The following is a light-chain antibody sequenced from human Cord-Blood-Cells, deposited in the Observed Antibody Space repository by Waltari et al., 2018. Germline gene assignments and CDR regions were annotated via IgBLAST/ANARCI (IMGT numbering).Light chain of an antibody. CDR3: QQYYSYPRT. J-gene: IGKJ1*01. Sequence: AIRMTQSPSSFSASTGDRVTITCRASQCISSYLAWYQQKPGKAPKLLIYAASTWQSGVPSRFSGSGSGTYFTLTISCLQSEDFATYYCQQYYSYPRTFGQGTKVEIK. V-gene: IGKV1-8*01. CDR2: AAS. CDR1: QCISSY.